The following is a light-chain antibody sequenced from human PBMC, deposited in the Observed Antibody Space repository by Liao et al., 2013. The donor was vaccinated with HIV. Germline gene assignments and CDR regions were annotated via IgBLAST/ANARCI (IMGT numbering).Light chain of an antibody. CDR1: NLGSKY. V-gene: IGLV3-25*03. J-gene: IGLJ2*01. CDR3: QSADSSGTYPHVV. Sequence: SYELTQPPSVSVSPGQTASITCSGDNLGSKYACWYQQKPGQSPLLVIYEDVMRPSGIPERFSGSSSGTTVTLTISGVQAEDEADYYCQSADSSGTYPHVVFGGGTKLTVL. CDR2: EDV.